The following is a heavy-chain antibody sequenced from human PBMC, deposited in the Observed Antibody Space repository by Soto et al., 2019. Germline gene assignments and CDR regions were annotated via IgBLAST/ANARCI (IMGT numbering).Heavy chain of an antibody. V-gene: IGHV1-18*01. Sequence: ASVKVSCKASGYTFTAYGISWVRQAPGQGLEWMGWISAYNGNTKYAQKIQARVTMTTDTSTNKAYMELRSLISDDTAVYFCARDHYYDSSGPDPIGWFDPWGQGTLVTVSS. CDR3: ARDHYYDSSGPDPIGWFDP. J-gene: IGHJ5*02. CDR1: GYTFTAYG. D-gene: IGHD3-22*01. CDR2: ISAYNGNT.